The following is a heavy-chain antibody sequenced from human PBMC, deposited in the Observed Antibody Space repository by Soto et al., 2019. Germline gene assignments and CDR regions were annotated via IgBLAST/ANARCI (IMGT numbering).Heavy chain of an antibody. CDR3: ARETYRILLDF. CDR2: MNQDGSEK. J-gene: IGHJ4*02. D-gene: IGHD2-15*01. CDR1: GFTFTSYG. Sequence: GSLSLCFAAAGFTFTSYGMSWVRQAPGKGLEWVANMNQDGSEKYYVDSIKGRFTISRDNAKNTLYLQMNSLRAEDTAVYFCARETYRILLDFSGQGTLVTVSS. V-gene: IGHV3-7*03.